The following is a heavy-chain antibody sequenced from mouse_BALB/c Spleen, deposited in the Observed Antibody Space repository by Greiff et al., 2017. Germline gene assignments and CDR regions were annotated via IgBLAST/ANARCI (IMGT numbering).Heavy chain of an antibody. CDR3: AKTDYYGSSFAY. CDR2: IWGDGST. J-gene: IGHJ3*01. Sequence: QVQLQQSGPGLVAPSQSLSITCTVSGFSLTGYGVNWVRQPPGKGLEWLGMIWGDGSTDYNSALKSRLSISKDNSKSQVFLKMNSLQTDDTAMYYCAKTDYYGSSFAYWGQGTLVTVSA. V-gene: IGHV2-6-7*01. CDR1: GFSLTGYG. D-gene: IGHD1-1*01.